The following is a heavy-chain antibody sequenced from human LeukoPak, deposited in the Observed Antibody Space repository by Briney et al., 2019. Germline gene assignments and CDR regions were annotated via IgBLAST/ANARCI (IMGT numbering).Heavy chain of an antibody. CDR3: ARDLVRGTSDY. CDR1: GFTVSSNF. CDR2: ISSGSSYT. J-gene: IGHJ4*02. D-gene: IGHD3-10*01. V-gene: IGHV3-11*06. Sequence: PGGSLRLSCAVSGFTVSSNFMSWIRQAPGKGLEWLSYISSGSSYTNYADSVKGRFTISRDNAKNSLYLQMNSLRAEDTAVYYCARDLVRGTSDYWGQGTLVTVSS.